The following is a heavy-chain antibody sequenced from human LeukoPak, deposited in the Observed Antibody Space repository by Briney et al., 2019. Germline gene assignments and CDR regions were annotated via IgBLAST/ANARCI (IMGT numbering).Heavy chain of an antibody. J-gene: IGHJ1*01. CDR3: AKDKGAYYYGSGTLGFQH. V-gene: IGHV3-9*01. Sequence: GRSLRLSCAASGFTFDDYAMHWVRQAPGKGLEWVSGISWNSGSIGYADSVKGRFTISRDNAKNSLYLQMNSLRAEDTALYYCAKDKGAYYYGSGTLGFQHWGQGTLVTVSS. CDR1: GFTFDDYA. CDR2: ISWNSGSI. D-gene: IGHD3-10*01.